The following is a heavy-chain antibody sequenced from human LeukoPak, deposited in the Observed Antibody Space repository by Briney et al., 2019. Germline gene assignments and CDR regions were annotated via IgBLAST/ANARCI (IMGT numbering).Heavy chain of an antibody. V-gene: IGHV4-59*08. Sequence: PSETLSLTCTVSGGSISSEYWSWIRQPPGKGLEWIGYIYYSGSTNYNPSLKSRVTISVDTSKTQFSLKLSSVTAADTAVYYCARQGWFGENYYGMDVWGQGTTVTVSS. CDR1: GGSISSEY. D-gene: IGHD3-10*01. CDR3: ARQGWFGENYYGMDV. CDR2: IYYSGST. J-gene: IGHJ6*02.